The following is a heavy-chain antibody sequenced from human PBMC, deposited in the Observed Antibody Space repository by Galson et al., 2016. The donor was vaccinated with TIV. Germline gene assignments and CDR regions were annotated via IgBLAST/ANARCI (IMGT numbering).Heavy chain of an antibody. D-gene: IGHD3-3*01. CDR3: AKEENSGYYPNDAFDF. J-gene: IGHJ3*01. V-gene: IGHV3-30*18. Sequence: PLRLSCAASGFTFSSYNMHWVRQAPGKGLEWVAVIAYDGSYKHYAGSVKGRFTVSRDNSKTTLDLQMNSLEAEDTALYYCAKEENSGYYPNDAFDFWGQGTIVTVS. CDR2: IAYDGSYK. CDR1: GFTFSSYN.